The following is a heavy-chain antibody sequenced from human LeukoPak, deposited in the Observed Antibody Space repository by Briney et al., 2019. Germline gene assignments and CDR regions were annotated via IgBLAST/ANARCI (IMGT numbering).Heavy chain of an antibody. V-gene: IGHV4-59*01. D-gene: IGHD3-22*01. CDR1: GGSTSSYY. CDR2: IYYSGST. J-gene: IGHJ6*03. CDR3: TRGSIAYYYMDV. Sequence: PSETLSLTCTVSGGSTSSYYWSWIRQSPGKGLECIGYIYYSGSTNYNPSLKSRVTISVDTSKNQFSLKLSSVTAADTAVYYCTRGSIAYYYMDVWGKGTTVTISS.